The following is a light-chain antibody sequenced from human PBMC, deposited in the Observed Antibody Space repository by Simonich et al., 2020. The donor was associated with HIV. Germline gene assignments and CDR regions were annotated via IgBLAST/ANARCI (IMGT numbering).Light chain of an antibody. J-gene: IGKJ4*01. CDR3: QQYGSSGLT. V-gene: IGKV3-20*01. Sequence: EIVLTQSPGTLSLSPGERATLSCRASQSVSSSYLAWYQQKPGQAPRLLIYGASGRATGIPDRFSGSGSGTDFTLTISRLEPEDFVVYYCQQYGSSGLTFGGGTKVEIK. CDR1: QSVSSSY. CDR2: GAS.